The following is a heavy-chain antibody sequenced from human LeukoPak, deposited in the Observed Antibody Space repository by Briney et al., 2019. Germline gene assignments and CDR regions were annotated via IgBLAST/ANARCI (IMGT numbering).Heavy chain of an antibody. J-gene: IGHJ4*02. CDR3: ARGHRLYGASQVHDY. V-gene: IGHV1-18*01. CDR2: ISTYNGNT. Sequence: ASVKVSCKASGYTFTNYGISWVRQAPGQGLEWMGWISTYNGNTDYAQKFQGRVTMTTDTSTSTAYMELRSLRSDDTAVYYCARGHRLYGASQVHDYWGQGTLVTVSS. CDR1: GYTFTNYG. D-gene: IGHD4-17*01.